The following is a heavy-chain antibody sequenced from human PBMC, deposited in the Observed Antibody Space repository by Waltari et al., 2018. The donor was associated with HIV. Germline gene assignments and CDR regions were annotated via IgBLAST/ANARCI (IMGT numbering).Heavy chain of an antibody. J-gene: IGHJ4*02. V-gene: IGHV3-33*01. Sequence: QVQLVESGGGVVQPGRSLGLSCAASGFTFKNFAMNWVRQAPGKGLEWVGNIYYDGSKKFYGDSVRGRFTISRDNSKQILYLQMNSLRVEDTALYYCARDYNYAPDYWGQGTLVVVSS. CDR2: IYYDGSKK. CDR3: ARDYNYAPDY. D-gene: IGHD5-18*01. CDR1: GFTFKNFA.